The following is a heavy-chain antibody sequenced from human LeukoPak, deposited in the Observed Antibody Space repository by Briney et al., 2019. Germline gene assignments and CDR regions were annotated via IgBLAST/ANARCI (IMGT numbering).Heavy chain of an antibody. J-gene: IGHJ3*02. V-gene: IGHV4-59*01. Sequence: SETLSLTCTVSGDSISDYYSTWIRQPPGKGLEWIGYVYYTGSTNYNPSLKSRVTISVDTSKNQFSLKVRSVTAADTAMYYCARAQVATSGPPALDAFDIWGQGTMVTVSS. CDR1: GDSISDYY. D-gene: IGHD5-12*01. CDR3: ARAQVATSGPPALDAFDI. CDR2: VYYTGST.